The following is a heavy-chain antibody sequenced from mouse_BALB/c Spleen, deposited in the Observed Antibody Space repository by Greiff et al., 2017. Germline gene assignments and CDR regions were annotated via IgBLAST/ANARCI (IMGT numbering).Heavy chain of an antibody. CDR3: AKGGYRAWFAY. V-gene: IGHV2-3*01. CDR2: IWGDGST. CDR1: GFSFTSYG. Sequence: VKLMESGPGLVAPSQSLSMTCTVSGFSFTSYGVSWVRQPPGQGLEWLGVIWGDGSTNYHSALITRLSISKDNSKSQVFLILNSLQTDDTATYYCAKGGYRAWFAYWGQGTLGTVSA. J-gene: IGHJ3*01. D-gene: IGHD2-14*01.